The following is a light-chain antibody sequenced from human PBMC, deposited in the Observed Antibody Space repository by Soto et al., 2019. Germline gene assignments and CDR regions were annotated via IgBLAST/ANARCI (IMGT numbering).Light chain of an antibody. CDR3: ASWDDSLNGPV. CDR1: SFNIVSYS. CDR2: SDN. Sequence: QSVLTQPPSASGTPGQRVTMSCSGSSFNIVSYSVSWYLHLPGTAPKLLIYSDNQRPSGVPDRFSGSKSGTSASLAISGLQSEDEADYYCASWDDSLNGPVFGGGTKLTVL. V-gene: IGLV1-44*01. J-gene: IGLJ3*02.